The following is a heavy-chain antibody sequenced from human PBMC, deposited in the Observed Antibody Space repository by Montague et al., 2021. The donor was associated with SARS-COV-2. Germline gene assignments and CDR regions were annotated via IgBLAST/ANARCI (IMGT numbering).Heavy chain of an antibody. J-gene: IGHJ3*02. Sequence: SLRLSCAASGFIFSDYYMTWIRQAPGKELEWVSHISGSGSKTYYAESVKGRFTISRDTANNSVYLQMKFLGAEDTAVYYCARDQGGYGTFDIWGQGTMVTVS. D-gene: IGHD5-12*01. CDR3: ARDQGGYGTFDI. CDR2: ISGSGSKT. CDR1: GFIFSDYY. V-gene: IGHV3-11*01.